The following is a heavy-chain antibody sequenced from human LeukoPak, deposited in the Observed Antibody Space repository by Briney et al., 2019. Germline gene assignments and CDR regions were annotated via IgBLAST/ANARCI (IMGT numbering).Heavy chain of an antibody. Sequence: PGGSLRLSCAASGFTFSSYAMSWVRQAPGKGPEWVSTISGRGDNTYYADSVKGRFTISRDSSRNTLYLQMNSLKAEDTAVYYCAKDRRYSSGWYALDIWGQGTMVTISS. D-gene: IGHD6-19*01. J-gene: IGHJ3*02. V-gene: IGHV3-23*01. CDR2: ISGRGDNT. CDR1: GFTFSSYA. CDR3: AKDRRYSSGWYALDI.